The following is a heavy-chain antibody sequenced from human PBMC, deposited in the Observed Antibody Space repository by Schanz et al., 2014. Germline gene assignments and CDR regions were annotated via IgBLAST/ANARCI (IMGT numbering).Heavy chain of an antibody. CDR2: VHPRGTT. CDR3: ARGQDHAKTGDL. Sequence: QVHLPQWGAGLLQPSETLSLTCGVGGVSFSFYYWSWVRQPPGKGLEWIGEVHPRGTTNYNPSLSYRVAISVDASKIQFSLKLTSLTAADTAVYYCARGQDHAKTGDLWGRGTLVTISS. V-gene: IGHV4-34*02. D-gene: IGHD2-2*01. CDR1: GVSFSFYY. J-gene: IGHJ5*02.